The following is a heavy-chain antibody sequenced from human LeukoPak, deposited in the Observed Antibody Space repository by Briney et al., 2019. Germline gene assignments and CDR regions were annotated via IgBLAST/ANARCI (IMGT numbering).Heavy chain of an antibody. V-gene: IGHV3-48*03. CDR2: ISSSGRTM. J-gene: IGHJ4*02. CDR3: AKNGGGFDY. Sequence: PGGSLRLSCAASGFTFSSYEMNWVRQAPGKGLEWVSYISSSGRTMYYADSVKGRFTISRENAKNSLYLQMNSLRAEDTAVYYCAKNGGGFDYWGQGTLVTVSS. D-gene: IGHD4-23*01. CDR1: GFTFSSYE.